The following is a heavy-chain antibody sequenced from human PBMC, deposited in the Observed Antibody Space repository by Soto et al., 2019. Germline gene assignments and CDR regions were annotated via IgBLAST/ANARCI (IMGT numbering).Heavy chain of an antibody. CDR2: ISYDGSNK. D-gene: IGHD1-26*01. CDR1: GFTFSSYA. V-gene: IGHV3-30-3*01. CDR3: ARDVGEDGMDV. Sequence: QVQLVESGGGVVQPGRSLRLSCAASGFTFSSYAMHWVRQAPGKGLEWVAVISYDGSNKYYADSVKGRFTISRDNSKKTLYLQMNRVRAEDTAVDYCARDVGEDGMDVWGQGTTVTVSS. J-gene: IGHJ6*02.